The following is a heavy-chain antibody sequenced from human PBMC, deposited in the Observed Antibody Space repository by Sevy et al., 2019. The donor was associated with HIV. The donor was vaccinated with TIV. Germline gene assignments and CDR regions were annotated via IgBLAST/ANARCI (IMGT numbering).Heavy chain of an antibody. CDR2: IYDSGHT. V-gene: IGHV4-59*01. J-gene: IGHJ3*02. CDR1: GGSFSTYS. CDR3: AREKGTVTILSAFDI. Sequence: SETLSLTCTVSGGSFSTYSWNWIRQAPGKGLEWIGYIYDSGHTNYNPSLKSRVTISVDTSKNQFSLKLNSVTAADTAVYYCAREKGTVTILSAFDIWGQGTRVTVSS. D-gene: IGHD4-17*01.